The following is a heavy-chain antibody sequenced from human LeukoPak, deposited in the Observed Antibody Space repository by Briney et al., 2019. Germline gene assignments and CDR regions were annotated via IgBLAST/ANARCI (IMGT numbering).Heavy chain of an antibody. CDR1: GFTFNDHW. CDR2: IDSDGSRT. D-gene: IGHD2-2*01. V-gene: IGHV3-74*01. J-gene: IGHJ4*02. Sequence: LSGGSLRLSCAASGFTFNDHWMHWVRQAPGKGLVWVSRIDSDGSRTYYRDSVKGRFTISRDNAKNTLYLQMNNLRAEDTAVYYCVSFYETYWGRGTLVTVSS. CDR3: VSFYETY.